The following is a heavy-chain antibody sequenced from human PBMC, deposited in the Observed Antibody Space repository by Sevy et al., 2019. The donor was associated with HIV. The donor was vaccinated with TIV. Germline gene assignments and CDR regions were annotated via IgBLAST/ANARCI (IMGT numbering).Heavy chain of an antibody. J-gene: IGHJ4*02. Sequence: GGSLRLSCAASGFTFSDAWMSWVRQVPGKGLEWVGRIRSDSDGGTADYVAPVKGRFTISREDSENTLYLQMHSLTTEDTGVYYCTTDPPYSSYWGQGILVTVSS. V-gene: IGHV3-15*01. CDR2: IRSDSDGGTA. D-gene: IGHD1-26*01. CDR3: TTDPPYSSY. CDR1: GFTFSDAW.